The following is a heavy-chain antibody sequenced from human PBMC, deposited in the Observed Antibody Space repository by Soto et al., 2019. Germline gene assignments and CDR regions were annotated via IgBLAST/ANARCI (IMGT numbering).Heavy chain of an antibody. CDR1: GFTFSSYE. CDR2: ISSSGSTI. Sequence: TGGSLRLSCAASGFTFSSYEMNWVRQAPGKGLEWVSYISSSGSTIYYADSVKGRFTISRDNAKNSLYLQMNSLRAEDTAVYYCARLYCSSTSCYQYYFDYWGQGTLVTVSS. CDR3: ARLYCSSTSCYQYYFDY. J-gene: IGHJ4*02. D-gene: IGHD2-2*01. V-gene: IGHV3-48*03.